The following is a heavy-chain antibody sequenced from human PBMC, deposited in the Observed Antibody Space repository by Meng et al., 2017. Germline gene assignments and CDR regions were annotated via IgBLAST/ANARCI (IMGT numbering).Heavy chain of an antibody. Sequence: SETLSLTCTASGCSISSSSYYWGWLRQPPGKGLVWIGSIYYSGSTYYNPSLKSRVTISVDTSKNQFSLKLSSVTAADTAVYYCARATYYYDSSGYYYYFDYCGQGTLVTVSS. J-gene: IGHJ4*02. D-gene: IGHD3-22*01. CDR1: GCSISSSSYY. CDR3: ARATYYYDSSGYYYYFDY. V-gene: IGHV4-39*07. CDR2: IYYSGST.